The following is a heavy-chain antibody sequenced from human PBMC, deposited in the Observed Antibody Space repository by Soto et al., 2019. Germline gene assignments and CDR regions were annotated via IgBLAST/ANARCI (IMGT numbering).Heavy chain of an antibody. Sequence: GGSVRLSCAASGFTVSSNYMSWVRQAPGKGLEWVSVIYSGGSTYYADSVKGRFTISRDNSKNTLYLQMNSLRAEDTAVYYCARMGDSSGYSGWFDPWGQGTLVTVSS. CDR1: GFTVSSNY. V-gene: IGHV3-66*01. D-gene: IGHD3-22*01. CDR3: ARMGDSSGYSGWFDP. J-gene: IGHJ5*02. CDR2: IYSGGST.